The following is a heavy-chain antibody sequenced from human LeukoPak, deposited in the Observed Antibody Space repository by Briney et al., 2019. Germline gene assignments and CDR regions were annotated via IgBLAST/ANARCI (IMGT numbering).Heavy chain of an antibody. J-gene: IGHJ4*02. CDR3: AREYSSSRYFDY. CDR1: GFTFSSYW. Sequence: GGSLRLSCAASGFTFSSYWMSWVRQAPGKGLEWVSRINSDGSSTTYADSVKGRFTISRDNAENTLYLQMNSLRAEDTAVYYCAREYSSSRYFDYWGQGTLVTVSS. D-gene: IGHD6-6*01. CDR2: INSDGSST. V-gene: IGHV3-74*01.